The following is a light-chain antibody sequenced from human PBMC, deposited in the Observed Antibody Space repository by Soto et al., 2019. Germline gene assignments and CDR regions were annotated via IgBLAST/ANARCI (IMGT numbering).Light chain of an antibody. Sequence: EIVLTQSPGTLSLSLGERATLSCRASQSVSSNYLAWYQQTPGQAPRLLIYGTSSRATGIPDRFSGSGSGTDFTLTISRLEPEDFAVYYCQQYGNSPRYSFGQGTKLEIK. V-gene: IGKV3-20*01. J-gene: IGKJ2*03. CDR1: QSVSSNY. CDR2: GTS. CDR3: QQYGNSPRYS.